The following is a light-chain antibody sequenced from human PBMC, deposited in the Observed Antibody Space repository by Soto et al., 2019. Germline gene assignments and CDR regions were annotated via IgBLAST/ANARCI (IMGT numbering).Light chain of an antibody. CDR2: DAS. J-gene: IGKJ1*01. CDR1: QTVHTS. CDR3: QQRSHWPT. Sequence: ILLTQSPATLSLFPGDRATLSCRASQTVHTSLAWYQQKPGQAPRLLIYDASNRATGIPARLSASGSGTDFTLTISSLEPEDFAVYYCQQRSHWPTFGQGTKVDIK. V-gene: IGKV3-11*01.